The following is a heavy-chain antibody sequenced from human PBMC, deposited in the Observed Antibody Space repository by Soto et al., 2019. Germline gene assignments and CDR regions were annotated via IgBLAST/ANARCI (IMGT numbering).Heavy chain of an antibody. CDR3: AHRRHVGSSGWYWVNFGFDY. V-gene: IGHV2-5*02. Sequence: SGPTLVNPAQTLTLTCTFSGFSLSTSGVGVGCIRQPPGKALEWLALIYWDDDKRYSPSLKSRLTITKDTSKNQVVLTMTNMDPVDTATYYCAHRRHVGSSGWYWVNFGFDYWGQGTLVTSPQ. CDR2: IYWDDDK. J-gene: IGHJ4*02. CDR1: GFSLSTSGVG. D-gene: IGHD6-19*01.